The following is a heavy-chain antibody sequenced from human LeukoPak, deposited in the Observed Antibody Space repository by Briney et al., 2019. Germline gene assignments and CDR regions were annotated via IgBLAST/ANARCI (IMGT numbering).Heavy chain of an antibody. V-gene: IGHV3-13*01. D-gene: IGHD3-16*02. CDR2: IGTAGDT. CDR3: ARGMITFGGVIVWDY. Sequence: GGSLRLSCAASGFTFSSYAMHWVRQATGKGLEWVSAIGTAGDTYYPGSVKGRFTISRENAKNSLYLQMNSLRAGDTAVYYCARGMITFGGVIVWDYWGQGTLVTVSS. J-gene: IGHJ4*02. CDR1: GFTFSSYA.